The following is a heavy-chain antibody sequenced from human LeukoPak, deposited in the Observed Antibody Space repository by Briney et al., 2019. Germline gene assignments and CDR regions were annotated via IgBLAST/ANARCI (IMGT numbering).Heavy chain of an antibody. Sequence: ASVKVSCKASGYTFTSYGISWVRQAPGQGLEWMGWISAYNGNTNYAQKLQGRVTMTTDTSTSTAYMELRSLRSDDTAVYYCAKDRQRDLPPYWYFDLWGRGTLVTVSS. V-gene: IGHV1-18*01. CDR2: ISAYNGNT. J-gene: IGHJ2*01. CDR3: AKDRQRDLPPYWYFDL. CDR1: GYTFTSYG.